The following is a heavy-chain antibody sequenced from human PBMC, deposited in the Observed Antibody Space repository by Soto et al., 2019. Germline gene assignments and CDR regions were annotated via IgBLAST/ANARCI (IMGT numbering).Heavy chain of an antibody. CDR1: GFTFSSYG. J-gene: IGHJ3*02. V-gene: IGHV3-30*03. CDR3: ARRGQRDAFEI. Sequence: GESLKISCSASGFTFSSYGMHWVRQAPGKGLEWVAVISYDGRNQYYADSVKGRFTISRDNSKNTLYLQRNSLRAEDTAVYYCARRGQRDAFEIWGQGTMVTVS. CDR2: ISYDGRNQ.